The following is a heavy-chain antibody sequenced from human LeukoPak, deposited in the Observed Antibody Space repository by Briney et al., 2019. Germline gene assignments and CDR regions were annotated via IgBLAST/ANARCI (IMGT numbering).Heavy chain of an antibody. V-gene: IGHV4-34*01. CDR3: ARVKALATQAAGTDY. CDR1: GGSFSGYY. Sequence: KPSETLSLTCAVYGGSFSGYYWSWIRQPPGKGLEWIGEINHSGSTNYNPSLKSRDTISVDTSKNQFSLKLSSVTAADTAVYYCARVKALATQAAGTDYWGQGTLVTVPS. J-gene: IGHJ4*02. D-gene: IGHD6-13*01. CDR2: INHSGST.